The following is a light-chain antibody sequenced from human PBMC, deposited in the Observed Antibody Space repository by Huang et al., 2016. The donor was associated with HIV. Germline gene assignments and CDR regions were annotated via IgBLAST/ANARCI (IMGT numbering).Light chain of an antibody. J-gene: IGKJ1*01. V-gene: IGKV1-39*01. Sequence: DIQMTQSPPSLSASVGDRVTITCRASQSITNYLNWYQHKPGKAPKLLIYAASSLQSGVPSRFSGSGSGTDFTLTISSLQPEDFATYYCQQSYSTPRTFGQGTKVEIK. CDR2: AAS. CDR3: QQSYSTPRT. CDR1: QSITNY.